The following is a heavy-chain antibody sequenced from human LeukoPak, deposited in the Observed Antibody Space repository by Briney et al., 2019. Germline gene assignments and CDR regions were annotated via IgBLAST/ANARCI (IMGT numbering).Heavy chain of an antibody. CDR2: ISGSGGST. Sequence: GGSLRLSCAASGFTFDDYGMSWVRQAPGKGLEWVSAISGSGGSTYYADSVKGRFTISRDNSKNTLYLQMNSLRAEDTAVYYCAKTAPSIAVAGTLHYWGQGTLVTVSS. D-gene: IGHD6-19*01. J-gene: IGHJ4*02. V-gene: IGHV3-23*01. CDR1: GFTFDDYG. CDR3: AKTAPSIAVAGTLHY.